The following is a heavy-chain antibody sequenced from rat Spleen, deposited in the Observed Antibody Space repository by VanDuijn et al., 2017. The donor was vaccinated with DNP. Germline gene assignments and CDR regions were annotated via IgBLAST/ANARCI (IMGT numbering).Heavy chain of an antibody. CDR3: VRDSYPGIGDY. Sequence: QVQLKESGPGLVQPSQTLSLTCTVSGFSLTSFGVSWVRQPPGKGLEWIGAIWSGGNTDYNLPLKSRLSISRDTSKSQVFLKMNSLQTEDTATYYCVRDSYPGIGDYWGQGVMVTVSS. D-gene: IGHD1-4*01. V-gene: IGHV2-4*01. CDR2: IWSGGNT. J-gene: IGHJ2*01. CDR1: GFSLTSFG.